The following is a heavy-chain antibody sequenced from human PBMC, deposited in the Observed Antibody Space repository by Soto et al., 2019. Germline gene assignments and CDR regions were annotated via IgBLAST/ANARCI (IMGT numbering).Heavy chain of an antibody. CDR3: ARDSLAVAGTDFDY. J-gene: IGHJ4*02. CDR1: GYTFTSYG. CDR2: ISAYNGNT. D-gene: IGHD6-19*01. Sequence: QVQLVQSGAEVKKPGASVKVSCKASGYTFTSYGISWVRQAPGQGLEWMGWISAYNGNTKYAEKLQGRVTMTTDRSTTAAYMQLRSLSSDDSAVYYGARDSLAVAGTDFDYWGQGTLVTVSS. V-gene: IGHV1-18*01.